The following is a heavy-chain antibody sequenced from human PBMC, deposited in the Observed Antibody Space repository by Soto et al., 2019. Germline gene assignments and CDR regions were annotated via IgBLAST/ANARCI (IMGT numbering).Heavy chain of an antibody. D-gene: IGHD3-16*02. V-gene: IGHV3-74*01. J-gene: IGHJ4*02. CDR3: ASRRLHLGELSGY. CDR1: GFTFSSYW. Sequence: EVQLVESGGGLVQPGGSLRLSCAASGFTFSSYWMHWVRQAPGKGLVWVSRINSDGSSTTYADSVKGRFTISRDNAKTTLYLQMNSLRAEDTAVYYCASRRLHLGELSGYWGQGTLVTVSS. CDR2: INSDGSST.